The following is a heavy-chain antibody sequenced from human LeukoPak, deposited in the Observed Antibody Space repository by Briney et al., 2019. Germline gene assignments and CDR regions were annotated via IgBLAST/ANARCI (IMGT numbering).Heavy chain of an antibody. D-gene: IGHD5-12*01. J-gene: IGHJ3*02. CDR1: GYSISSGYY. V-gene: IGHV4-38-2*02. CDR2: IYHSGST. CDR3: ASGTYSGYDAPDAFDI. Sequence: SETLSLTCTVSGYSISSGYYWGWIRQPPGKGLEWIGSIYHSGSTYYSPSLKSRVTISVDTSKNQFSLKLSSVTAADTAVYYCASGTYSGYDAPDAFDIWGQGTMVTVSS.